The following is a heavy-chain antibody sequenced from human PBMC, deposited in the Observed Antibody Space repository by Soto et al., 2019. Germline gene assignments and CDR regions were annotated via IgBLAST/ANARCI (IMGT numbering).Heavy chain of an antibody. CDR1: GFTFSESD. J-gene: IGHJ4*02. CDR3: AKGGWLEY. Sequence: RGGALRVSCAVSGFTFSESDMSWVRHAPGKGLEWVSAFSSSGGNTYYADSVKGRFTISRDNSKNTLYLQTNSLRAEDTAVYYCAKGGWLEYWGQGALVTVSS. D-gene: IGHD2-15*01. V-gene: IGHV3-23*01. CDR2: FSSSGGNT.